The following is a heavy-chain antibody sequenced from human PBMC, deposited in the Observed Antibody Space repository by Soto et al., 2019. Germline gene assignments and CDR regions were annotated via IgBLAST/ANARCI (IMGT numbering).Heavy chain of an antibody. CDR1: GGSISSYY. CDR3: ARRWGPTFDF. J-gene: IGHJ4*02. CDR2: IYYSGST. V-gene: IGHV4-59*01. D-gene: IGHD1-26*01. Sequence: QVQLQESGPGLVKPSETLSLTCTVSGGSISSYYWSWIRQPPGKGLEWIGYIYYSGSTNYNPSLKSRVTISVDTSKNQFSLKLSSVTAADTAVYFCARRWGPTFDFWGQATLDTVSS.